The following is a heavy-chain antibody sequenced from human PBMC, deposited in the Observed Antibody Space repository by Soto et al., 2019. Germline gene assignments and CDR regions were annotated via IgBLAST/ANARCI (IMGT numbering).Heavy chain of an antibody. CDR2: INPNSGGT. D-gene: IGHD3-22*01. J-gene: IGHJ4*02. Sequence: ASVKVSCKASGYTFTGCYMHWVRQAPGQGREGMGWINPNSGGTNYAQKFQGWVTMPRDQSISTAYMEPRRLRSDDTAVYYLVRDYSDSSGYYPLYYFDYRGQGTLVTVSS. V-gene: IGHV1-2*04. CDR1: GYTFTGCY. CDR3: VRDYSDSSGYYPLYYFDY.